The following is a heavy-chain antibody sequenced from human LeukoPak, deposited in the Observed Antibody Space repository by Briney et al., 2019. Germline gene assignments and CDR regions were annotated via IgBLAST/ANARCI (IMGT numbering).Heavy chain of an antibody. V-gene: IGHV4-34*01. CDR1: GGSFSGYY. D-gene: IGHD6-13*01. J-gene: IGHJ4*02. CDR2: INHSGST. CDR3: AGVSSNSSSWYLDY. Sequence: SETLSLTCAVYGGSFSGYYWSWIRQPPGKGLEWIGEINHSGSTNYNPSLKSRVTISVDTSKNQFSLKLSSVTAADTAVYYCAGVSSNSSSWYLDYWGQGTLVTVSS.